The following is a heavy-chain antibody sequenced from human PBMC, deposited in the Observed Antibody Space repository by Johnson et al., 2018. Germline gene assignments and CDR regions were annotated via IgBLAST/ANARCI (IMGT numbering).Heavy chain of an antibody. CDR2: ISSSNSYI. CDR3: VRGCSGGSCYSGAFDI. J-gene: IGHJ3*02. V-gene: IGHV3-21*06. Sequence: EVQLLESGGGLVKXGGSLRLSCAASGFTFSSYRMNWVRQAPGKGLEWVSSISSSNSYIYHADSVKGRFTISRDNAKNSLYLQMNRLRAEDTAVYYCVRGCSGGSCYSGAFDIWGQGTMVTVSS. D-gene: IGHD2-15*01. CDR1: GFTFSSYR.